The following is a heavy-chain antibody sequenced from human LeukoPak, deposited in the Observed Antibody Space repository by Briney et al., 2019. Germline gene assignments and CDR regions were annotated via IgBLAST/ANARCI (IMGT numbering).Heavy chain of an antibody. CDR3: AKDVWYYGSGSPH. Sequence: PGGSLRLSCAASGFTFSSYAMSWVRQAPGKGLEWVSAISGSGGSTYYADSVKGRFTISRDNSKNTLYLQMNGLRAEDTAVYYCAKDVWYYGSGSPHWGQGTLVTVSS. D-gene: IGHD3-10*01. CDR2: ISGSGGST. CDR1: GFTFSSYA. J-gene: IGHJ4*02. V-gene: IGHV3-23*01.